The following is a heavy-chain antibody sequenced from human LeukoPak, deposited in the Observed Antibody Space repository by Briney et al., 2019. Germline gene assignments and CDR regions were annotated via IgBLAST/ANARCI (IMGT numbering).Heavy chain of an antibody. V-gene: IGHV3-53*01. CDR3: ARDYFGSGSYNSRFDY. D-gene: IGHD3-10*01. J-gene: IGHJ4*02. CDR2: LYSGGST. CDR1: GFTVSSNS. Sequence: GGSLRLSCAASGFTVSSNSMSWVRQAPGKGLEWVSVLYSGGSTFYADSVKGRFTISGDNSNNTLYLQMNSLRAEDTAVYYCARDYFGSGSYNSRFDYWGQGTLVTVSS.